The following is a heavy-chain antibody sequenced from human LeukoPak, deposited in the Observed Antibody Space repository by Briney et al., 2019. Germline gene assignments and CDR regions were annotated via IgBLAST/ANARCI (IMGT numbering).Heavy chain of an antibody. CDR2: IYYSGST. D-gene: IGHD3-22*01. Sequence: SETLSLTCTISGGFISSSSYYWGWIRQPPGKGLEWIGDIYYSGSTYYNPALKSRVSMSIDTSKNQFSLELRPVAAADTALYYCARRRYYDSTGYLEWGQGTLVTVTS. V-gene: IGHV4-39*01. CDR3: ARRRYYDSTGYLE. CDR1: GGFISSSSYY. J-gene: IGHJ1*01.